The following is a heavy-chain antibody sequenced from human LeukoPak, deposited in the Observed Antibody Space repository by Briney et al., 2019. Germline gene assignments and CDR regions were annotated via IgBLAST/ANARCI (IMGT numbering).Heavy chain of an antibody. V-gene: IGHV3-66*01. D-gene: IGHD5-18*01. CDR3: ARVGYSYGRSFDY. Sequence: GGSLRLSYAASGFTVSSNYMSWVRQAPGKGLEWVAVIYSGGSTYYADSVKGRFTISRDNSKNTLYLQMNSLRAEDTAVYYCARVGYSYGRSFDYWGQGTLVTVSS. CDR2: IYSGGST. J-gene: IGHJ4*02. CDR1: GFTVSSNY.